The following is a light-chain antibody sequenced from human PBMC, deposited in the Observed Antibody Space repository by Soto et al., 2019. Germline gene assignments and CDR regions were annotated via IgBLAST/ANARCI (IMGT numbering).Light chain of an antibody. CDR3: QQYGNSPIT. V-gene: IGKV3-20*01. CDR2: GTS. J-gene: IGKJ5*01. CDR1: QSVGSTY. Sequence: IVLTQSPGSLSLSPWKRSTLSFRSSQSVGSTYLAWDQQKPGQAPRLLIYGTSSRATGIPDRFSGSGPGTDFTLTISRLEPEDFAVYYCQQYGNSPITFGQGTRLEIK.